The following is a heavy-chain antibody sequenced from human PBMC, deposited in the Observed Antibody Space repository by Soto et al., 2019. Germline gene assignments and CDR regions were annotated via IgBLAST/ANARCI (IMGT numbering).Heavy chain of an antibody. D-gene: IGHD3-3*02. CDR1: GYTFTTYG. V-gene: IGHV1-18*04. Sequence: QVHLVPSGVEVKKPGASVKVSCKASGYTFTTYGISWVRQAPGQGLEWMGWISTYNGNTNYTQKLQGRVTMTTDTSTRTAYMELRSLRSDATAVYYCARRIYYLDYWGQGTLVTVSS. CDR3: ARRIYYLDY. J-gene: IGHJ4*02. CDR2: ISTYNGNT.